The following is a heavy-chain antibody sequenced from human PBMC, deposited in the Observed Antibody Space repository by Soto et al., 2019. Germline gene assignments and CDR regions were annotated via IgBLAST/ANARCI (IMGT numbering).Heavy chain of an antibody. CDR1: GGSISSGGYS. D-gene: IGHD5-12*01. J-gene: IGHJ5*02. Sequence: SETLSLTCAVSGGSISSGGYSWSWIRQPPGKGLEWIGYIYHSGSTYYNPSLKSRVTISVDRSKNQFSLKLSSVTAADTAVYYCARQYLGYDKNWFDPWGRGTLVTVS. CDR3: ARQYLGYDKNWFDP. CDR2: IYHSGST. V-gene: IGHV4-30-2*01.